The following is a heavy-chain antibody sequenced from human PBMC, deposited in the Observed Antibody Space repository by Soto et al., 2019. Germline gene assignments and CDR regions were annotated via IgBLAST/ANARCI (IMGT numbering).Heavy chain of an antibody. V-gene: IGHV1-69*02. CDR3: ARAYGDSYYYYYGMDV. CDR2: IIPILGIA. CDR1: GGTFSSYT. D-gene: IGHD4-17*01. J-gene: IGHJ6*02. Sequence: QVQLVQSGAEVKKPGSSVKVSCKASGGTFSSYTISWVRQAPGQGLEWMGRIIPILGIANYAQKFQGRVTITADKSTSTAYMELSSLRSEDTAVYYCARAYGDSYYYYYGMDVWGQGTTVTVSS.